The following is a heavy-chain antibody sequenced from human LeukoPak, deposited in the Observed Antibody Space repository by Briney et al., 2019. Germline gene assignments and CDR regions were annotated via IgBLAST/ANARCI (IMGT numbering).Heavy chain of an antibody. D-gene: IGHD2-2*02. CDR3: AKDPPCSSTSCYTRIFDH. Sequence: SETLSLTCAVYGGSFSGYYWSWIRQPPGKGLEWIGEINHSGSTNYNPSLKSRVTISVDTSKNQFSLKLSSVTAADTAVYYCAKDPPCSSTSCYTRIFDHWGQGTLVTVSS. J-gene: IGHJ4*02. CDR1: GGSFSGYY. CDR2: INHSGST. V-gene: IGHV4-34*01.